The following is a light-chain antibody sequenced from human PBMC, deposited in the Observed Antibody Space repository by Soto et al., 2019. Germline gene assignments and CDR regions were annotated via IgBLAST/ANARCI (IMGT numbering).Light chain of an antibody. CDR2: AAS. J-gene: IGKJ1*01. V-gene: IGKV1-17*01. CDR3: LQRDRYHPT. CDR1: QGIRND. Sequence: DIQMTQSPSSLSASVGDRVTITCRASQGIRNDLGWYQQKPGKAPKRLIYAASSLQSGVPSSFSGSVPGTEFPPTISRPAAGDFTTYSPLQRDRYHPTFGPGTKVEI.